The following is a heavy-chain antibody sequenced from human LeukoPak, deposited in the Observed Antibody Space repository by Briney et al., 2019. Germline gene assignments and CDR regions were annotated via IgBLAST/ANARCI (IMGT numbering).Heavy chain of an antibody. V-gene: IGHV3-33*01. CDR2: IWYDGSNK. D-gene: IGHD3-10*01. Sequence: GRSLRLSCAASGFTFSSYGMHWVRQAPGKGLEWVAVIWYDGSNKYYADSVKGRFTISRDNSKNTLYLQMNSLRAEDTAVYYCARSTIVPRAVRAGYYYYGMDVWGQGTTVTVSS. J-gene: IGHJ6*02. CDR1: GFTFSSYG. CDR3: ARSTIVPRAVRAGYYYYGMDV.